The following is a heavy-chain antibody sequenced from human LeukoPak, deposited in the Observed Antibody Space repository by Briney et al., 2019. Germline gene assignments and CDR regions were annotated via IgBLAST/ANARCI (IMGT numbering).Heavy chain of an antibody. J-gene: IGHJ4*02. Sequence: GGSLRLSCSASGFTFSDYDMNWIRQAPGRGLEWISAISGRSSHTYYGDSVKGRFSISRDNAKNLLYLQMNGLGAEDTAVYYCGRAFPPLRTSSAGDLWGQGTLVTVSS. CDR2: ISGRSSHT. D-gene: IGHD3-16*01. CDR3: GRAFPPLRTSSAGDL. CDR1: GFTFSDYD. V-gene: IGHV3-21*06.